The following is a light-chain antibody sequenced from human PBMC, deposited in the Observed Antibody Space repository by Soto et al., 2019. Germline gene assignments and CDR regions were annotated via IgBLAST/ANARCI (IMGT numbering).Light chain of an antibody. V-gene: IGKV3-15*01. CDR2: GAS. J-gene: IGKJ2*01. Sequence: EIVMTQSPAPLSVSLGARATLSCRASQSVTTYLAWYQQKPGQAPRLLIYGASTRATGIPARFSGSGSETDFTLTISSLQSEDFAFYYCQQYNSWPPSYTFGQGTKLEIK. CDR3: QQYNSWPPSYT. CDR1: QSVTTY.